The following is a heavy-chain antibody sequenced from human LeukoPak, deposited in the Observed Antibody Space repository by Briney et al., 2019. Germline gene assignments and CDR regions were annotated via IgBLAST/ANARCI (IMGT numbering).Heavy chain of an antibody. CDR1: GFSFSDYN. D-gene: IGHD2-21*02. CDR3: ARDGSRGNLVTAPDF. CDR2: ITSSRIYI. J-gene: IGHJ4*02. V-gene: IGHV3-21*01. Sequence: GGSLRLSCAASGFSFSDYNMNWVRQAPGKGLEWVSSITSSRIYIYYADSVKGRFTISRDNAKNSLYLQMNSLRAEDTAVYYCARDGSRGNLVTAPDFWGQGTLVTVSS.